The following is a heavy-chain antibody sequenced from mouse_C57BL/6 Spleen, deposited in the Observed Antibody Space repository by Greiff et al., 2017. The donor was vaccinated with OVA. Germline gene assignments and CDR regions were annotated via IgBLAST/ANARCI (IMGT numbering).Heavy chain of an antibody. V-gene: IGHV5-17*01. CDR1: GFTFSDYG. CDR3: ARLDLAWFAY. CDR2: ISSGSSTI. Sequence: EVQLQESGGGLVKPGGSLKLSCAASGFTFSDYGMHWVRQAPEKGLEWVAYISSGSSTIYYADTVKGRFTISRDNAKNTLFLQMTSLRSEDTAMYYCARLDLAWFAYWGQGTLVTVSA. J-gene: IGHJ3*01.